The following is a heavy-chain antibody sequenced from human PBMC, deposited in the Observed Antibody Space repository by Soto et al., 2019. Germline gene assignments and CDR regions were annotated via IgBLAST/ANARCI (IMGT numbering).Heavy chain of an antibody. J-gene: IGHJ4*02. CDR1: GYSISSGNW. CDR2: IYYTGTT. Sequence: SETLSLTCAVSGYSISSGNWWGWIRQPPGEGLEWIGYIYYTGTTYYNPSLKSRVTMSVDTSKNQFSLRLSSVTAVDTAIYYCTINRGDPQLHGLDYWAQGTLVTVSS. D-gene: IGHD6-6*01. CDR3: TINRGDPQLHGLDY. V-gene: IGHV4-28*01.